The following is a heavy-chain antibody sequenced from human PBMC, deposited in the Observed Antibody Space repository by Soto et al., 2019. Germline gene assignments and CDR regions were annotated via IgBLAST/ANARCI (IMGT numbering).Heavy chain of an antibody. CDR1: GFTFSSYA. D-gene: IGHD6-13*01. CDR2: ISGSGGST. V-gene: IGHV3-23*01. J-gene: IGHJ4*02. CDR3: AKDANIAAAGTPDFDY. Sequence: EVQLLESGGGLVQPGGSLRLSCAASGFTFSSYAMSWVRQAPGKGLEWVSAISGSGGSTYYADSVKGRFTISRDNSKNTLYLQMNSLRAEDTAVYYCAKDANIAAAGTPDFDYWGQGTLVTVSS.